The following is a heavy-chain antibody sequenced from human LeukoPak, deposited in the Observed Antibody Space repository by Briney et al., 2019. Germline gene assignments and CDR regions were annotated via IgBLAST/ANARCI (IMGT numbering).Heavy chain of an antibody. CDR1: GFTFSNAW. Sequence: GGSLRFSCAASGFTFSNAWMSWVRQAPGKGLEWVGRIKSKTDGGTTDYAAPVKGRFTISRDDSKNTLYLQMNSLKTEDTAVYYCTTEEWTMGAFDIWGQGTMVTVSS. D-gene: IGHD4/OR15-4a*01. CDR2: IKSKTDGGTT. CDR3: TTEEWTMGAFDI. J-gene: IGHJ3*02. V-gene: IGHV3-15*01.